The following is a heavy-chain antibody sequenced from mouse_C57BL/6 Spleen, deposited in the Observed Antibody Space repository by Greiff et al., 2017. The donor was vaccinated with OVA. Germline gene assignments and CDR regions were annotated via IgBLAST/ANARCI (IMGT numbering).Heavy chain of an antibody. CDR1: GYTFTSYW. D-gene: IGHD1-1*01. J-gene: IGHJ2*01. CDR3: ASHAYYYGSSYGY. V-gene: IGHV1-55*01. Sequence: QVQLQQPGAELVKPGASVKMSCKASGYTFTSYWITWVKQRPGQGLECIGDIYPGSGSTNYNEKFKSKATLTVDTSSSTAYMQLSSLTSEDSAVYYCASHAYYYGSSYGYWGQGTTLTVSS. CDR2: IYPGSGST.